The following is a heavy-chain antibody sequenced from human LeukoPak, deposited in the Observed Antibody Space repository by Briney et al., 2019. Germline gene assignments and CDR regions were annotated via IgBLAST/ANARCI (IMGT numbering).Heavy chain of an antibody. D-gene: IGHD4-11*01. CDR3: ANQAYSQFDY. CDR2: ISPDGSAE. J-gene: IGHJ4*02. V-gene: IGHV3-7*01. Sequence: GGSLRLSCVASGFAFSSYWMSWIRQAPGKGLELVANISPDGSAEDYVDSVRGRFAISRDNAKRSLYLQMNSLSPEDTAVYYCANQAYSQFDYWGQGTLVSVSS. CDR1: GFAFSSYW.